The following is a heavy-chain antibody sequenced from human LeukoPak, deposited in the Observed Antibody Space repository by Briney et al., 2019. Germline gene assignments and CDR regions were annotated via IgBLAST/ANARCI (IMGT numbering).Heavy chain of an antibody. D-gene: IGHD2-21*02. CDR1: GGSISSYY. CDR2: IYYSGST. CDR3: ARHAYCGGDCFLDAFDI. J-gene: IGHJ3*02. V-gene: IGHV4-59*08. Sequence: PSETLSLTCTVSGGSISSYYWSWIRQPPGKGLEWIGYIYYSGSTNYNPSLKSRVTISVDTSKNQFSLKLSSVTAADTAVYYCARHAYCGGDCFLDAFDIWGQGTMVTVSS.